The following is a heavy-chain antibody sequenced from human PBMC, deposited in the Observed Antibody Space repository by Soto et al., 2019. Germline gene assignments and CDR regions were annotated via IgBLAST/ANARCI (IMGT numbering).Heavy chain of an antibody. CDR2: IYYTGST. Sequence: QVQLQESGPGLVKPSETLSLTCTVSGGSTTYYYWSWFRQAPGKGLEWLGYIYYTGSTHYNPSLKSRLTMSVASSKSQCAGNLTSVTAEDTAVYYCAKGWGPGGIVVDYWGQGALVIVSS. V-gene: IGHV4-59*01. CDR1: GGSTTYYY. J-gene: IGHJ4*02. D-gene: IGHD3-22*01. CDR3: AKGWGPGGIVVDY.